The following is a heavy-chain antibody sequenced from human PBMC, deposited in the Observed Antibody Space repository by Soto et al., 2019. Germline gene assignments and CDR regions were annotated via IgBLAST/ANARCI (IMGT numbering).Heavy chain of an antibody. CDR2: INSDGSST. D-gene: IGHD3-10*01. J-gene: IGHJ4*02. CDR1: RFTFSSYW. V-gene: IGHV3-74*01. CDR3: AKDSLRFGPLYYFDY. Sequence: PGGSLSLSCAASRFTFSSYWMHWVRQAPGKGLVWVSRINSDGSSTSYADSVKGRFTISRDNAKNTLYLQMNSLRAEDTAVYYCAKDSLRFGPLYYFDYWGQGTLVTVSS.